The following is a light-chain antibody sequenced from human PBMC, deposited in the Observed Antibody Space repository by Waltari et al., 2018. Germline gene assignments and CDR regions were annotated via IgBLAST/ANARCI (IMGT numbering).Light chain of an antibody. CDR2: KIS. V-gene: IGKV2-30*02. CDR1: QSLVHSDGNTY. Sequence: DVVMTQSPLSLSVTLGQTASISCRASQSLVHSDGNTYLNWFHQRTGQSPRRLIYKISNRDYGVPDRFSGSGSGTDFTLKITRVEAEDVGVYYCMQAAHWPKTFGQGTKVEIK. CDR3: MQAAHWPKT. J-gene: IGKJ1*01.